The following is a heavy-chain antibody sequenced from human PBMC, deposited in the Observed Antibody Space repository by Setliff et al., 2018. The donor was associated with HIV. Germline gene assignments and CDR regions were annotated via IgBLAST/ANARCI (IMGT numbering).Heavy chain of an antibody. Sequence: SETLSLTCTVSGDSISSSAYYWGWIRQPPGKGLEWIGSMHNSGSTYYNPSVKSRVTISVDTSKNQFSLKLSSVTAADTAVYYCARDRRAHDYNNYVYYYYGMDVWGQGTTVTVSS. CDR2: MHNSGST. CDR3: ARDRRAHDYNNYVYYYYGMDV. J-gene: IGHJ6*02. D-gene: IGHD4-4*01. CDR1: GDSISSSAYY. V-gene: IGHV4-39*07.